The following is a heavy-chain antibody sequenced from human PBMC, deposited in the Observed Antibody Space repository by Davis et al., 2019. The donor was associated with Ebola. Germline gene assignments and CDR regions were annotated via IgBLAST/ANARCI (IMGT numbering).Heavy chain of an antibody. Sequence: SETLSLTCTVSNGSISNYYWTWIRQPPGKGLEWIGYIYYSGSTYYNPSLKSRVTISVDTSKNQFSLKLRSMTAADTAVYYCARVGTYGAFDIWGLGTRVTVSS. CDR2: IYYSGST. CDR1: NGSISNYY. CDR3: ARVGTYGAFDI. V-gene: IGHV4-59*08. J-gene: IGHJ3*02. D-gene: IGHD4-17*01.